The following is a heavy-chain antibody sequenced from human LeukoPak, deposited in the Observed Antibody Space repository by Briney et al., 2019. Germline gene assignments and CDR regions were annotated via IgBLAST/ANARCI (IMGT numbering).Heavy chain of an antibody. CDR1: GGSISSYY. CDR3: ARGASGTLYDAFDI. V-gene: IGHV4-59*01. CDR2: IYYSGST. D-gene: IGHD1-26*01. Sequence: SETLSLTCTVSGGSISSYYWSWIRQPPGKGLEWIGYIYYSGSTNYNPSLKSRVTISVDTSKNHLSLKVNSVTAADTAVYYCARGASGTLYDAFDIWGQGTMVTVSS. J-gene: IGHJ3*02.